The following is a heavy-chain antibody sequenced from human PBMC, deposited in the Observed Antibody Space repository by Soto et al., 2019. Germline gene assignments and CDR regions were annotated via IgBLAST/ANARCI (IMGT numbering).Heavy chain of an antibody. CDR3: ARYYYVSSGYYHPPYYFDY. CDR1: GGSISSGGYY. J-gene: IGHJ4*02. Sequence: SETLSLTCTVSGGSISSGGYYWSWIRQHPGKGLEWIGYIYYSGSTYYNPSLKSRVTISVDTSKNQFSLKLSSVTAADTAVYYCARYYYVSSGYYHPPYYFDYWGQRTLVTVSS. D-gene: IGHD3-22*01. V-gene: IGHV4-31*03. CDR2: IYYSGST.